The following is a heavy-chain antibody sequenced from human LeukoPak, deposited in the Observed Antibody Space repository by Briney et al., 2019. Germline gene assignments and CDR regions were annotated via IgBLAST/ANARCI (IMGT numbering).Heavy chain of an antibody. J-gene: IGHJ4*02. CDR3: GRDAS. CDR1: GVTVSSNH. CDR2: IYSGGGT. Sequence: GGSLRLSCAVSGVTVSSNHMSWVRQAPGKGLEWVSAIYSGGGTYYADSLKGRFTLSRDISKNTLHLQMNSRRAEDTAVYYCGRDASWGEGSLVTVSS. V-gene: IGHV3-66*01.